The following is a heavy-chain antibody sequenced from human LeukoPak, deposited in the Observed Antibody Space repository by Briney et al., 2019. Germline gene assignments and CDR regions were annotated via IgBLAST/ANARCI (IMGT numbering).Heavy chain of an antibody. CDR2: INGVNANT. J-gene: IGHJ4*02. D-gene: IGHD4-17*01. V-gene: IGHV1-3*01. CDR3: ARGGGYGDLIPFDY. Sequence: ASVKVSCKASGYTFTTYAMHWVRQAPGQMLEWMGWINGVNANTRYSQKLQGRVTITWDTAASTAYMELSSLRSEDTAVYHCARGGGYGDLIPFDYWGQGTLVTVSS. CDR1: GYTFTTYA.